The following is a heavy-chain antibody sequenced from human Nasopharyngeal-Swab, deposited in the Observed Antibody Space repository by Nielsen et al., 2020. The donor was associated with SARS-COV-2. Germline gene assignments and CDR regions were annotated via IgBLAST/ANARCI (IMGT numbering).Heavy chain of an antibody. CDR2: IVGSGGAT. D-gene: IGHD3-3*01. V-gene: IGHV3-23*01. CDR3: AKASEETYYDFWTGYSYFDY. J-gene: IGHJ4*02. CDR1: GFTFKNYG. Sequence: GESLKISCVGSGFTFKNYGISLVRQAPGKGLEWVSAIVGSGGATYNADSVEGQFNMSRDHSKNTVFLQMDSLRAEDTAVYYCAKASEETYYDFWTGYSYFDYWGQGTVVTVSS.